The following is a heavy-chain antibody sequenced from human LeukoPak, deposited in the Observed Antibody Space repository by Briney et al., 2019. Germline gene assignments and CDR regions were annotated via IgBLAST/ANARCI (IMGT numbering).Heavy chain of an antibody. CDR2: IYHSGST. CDR1: GYSISSGYY. D-gene: IGHD6-13*01. CDR3: ARRSVAAAANYYYYYMDV. Sequence: TSETLSLTCAVSGYSISSGYYRGWIRQPPGKGLEWIGSIYHSGSTYYNPSLKSRVTISVDTSKNQFSLKLSSVTAADTAVYSCARRSVAAAANYYYYYMDVWGKGTTVTVSS. J-gene: IGHJ6*03. V-gene: IGHV4-38-2*01.